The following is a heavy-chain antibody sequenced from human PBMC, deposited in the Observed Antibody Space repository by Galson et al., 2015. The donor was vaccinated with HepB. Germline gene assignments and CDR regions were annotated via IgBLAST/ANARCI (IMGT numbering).Heavy chain of an antibody. D-gene: IGHD3-3*01. CDR2: IKQDGSEK. J-gene: IGHJ3*02. V-gene: IGHV3-7*03. Sequence: SLRLSCAASGFTFSSYWMSWVRQAPGKGLEWVANIKQDGSEKYYVDSVKGRFTISRDNAKNSLYLQMNSLRAEDTAVYYCARAYDFWSGYYGSRGDAFDIWGQGTMVTVSS. CDR3: ARAYDFWSGYYGSRGDAFDI. CDR1: GFTFSSYW.